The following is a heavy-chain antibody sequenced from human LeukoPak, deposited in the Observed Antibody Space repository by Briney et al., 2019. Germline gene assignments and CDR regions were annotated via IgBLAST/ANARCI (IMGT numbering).Heavy chain of an antibody. CDR3: VRTLARDPLQILYYYGMDV. V-gene: IGHV1-8*01. J-gene: IGHJ6*02. CDR2: MNPNSGNT. Sequence: ASAMVSCRASGYTFTSSDINWVRHAPRQGLEWRGWMNPNSGNTGYAQKFQGRVTMTRDTSIRTAYMGLSSLRSEDTAVYYCVRTLARDPLQILYYYGMDVWGQGTTVTVS. CDR1: GYTFTSSD. D-gene: IGHD3-3*01.